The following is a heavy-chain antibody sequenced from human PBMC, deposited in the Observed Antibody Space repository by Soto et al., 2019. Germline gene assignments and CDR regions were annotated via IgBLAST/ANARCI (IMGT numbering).Heavy chain of an antibody. CDR1: GFTFSSYW. V-gene: IGHV3-74*01. D-gene: IGHD3-22*01. CDR2: INRDGSSA. CDR3: ARGGDSSYYDSSGYPAAFEI. Sequence: EVQLVESGGGLVQPGGSQRLSCEGSGFTFSSYWMHWVRQAPGKGLVWVSRINRDGSSASYADSVKGRFTISRDNAKNTLYLQMNSLRAVDTAVYYCARGGDSSYYDSSGYPAAFEIWGQGTMVTVSS. J-gene: IGHJ3*02.